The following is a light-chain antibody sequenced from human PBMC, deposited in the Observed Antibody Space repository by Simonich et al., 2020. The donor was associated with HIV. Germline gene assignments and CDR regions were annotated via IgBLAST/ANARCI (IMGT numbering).Light chain of an antibody. CDR1: QSVSSG. J-gene: IGKJ4*01. Sequence: DIQMTQSPSTLSASVGDRFTLTCRASQSVSSGLAWYHQKPGTAPKLLLYKASNLASGVPSRFSGSGFGTEFTLTISSLQPDDFATYYCQQSYSTPLTFGGGTKVEIK. CDR3: QQSYSTPLT. CDR2: KAS. V-gene: IGKV1-5*03.